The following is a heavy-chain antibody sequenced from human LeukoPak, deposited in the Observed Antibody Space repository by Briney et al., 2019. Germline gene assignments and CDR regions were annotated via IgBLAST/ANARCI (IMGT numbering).Heavy chain of an antibody. J-gene: IGHJ4*02. CDR3: ARARSGWYFDY. CDR2: ISSSGCT. Sequence: SETLSLTCTISGGSLIGYYWTWIRQPAGKGLEWIGRISSSGCTNYNPSLKSRVTMSVDTSKNQVSLRLSSVTAADTAVYYCARARSGWYFDYWGQGNLVTVSS. V-gene: IGHV4-4*07. CDR1: GGSLIGYY. D-gene: IGHD6-19*01.